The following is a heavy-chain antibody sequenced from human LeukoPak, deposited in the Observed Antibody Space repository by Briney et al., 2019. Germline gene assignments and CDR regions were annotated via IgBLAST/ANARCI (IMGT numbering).Heavy chain of an antibody. V-gene: IGHV3-74*01. J-gene: IGHJ4*02. CDR3: ARGSYSLGGFDY. CDR2: ISSDGSDT. CDR1: GSTFSSYW. D-gene: IGHD6-13*01. Sequence: GGSLRLSCAASGSTFSSYWMHWVRQAPGKGLVWVSRISSDGSDTNYADSVKGRFTISRDNAKNTLYLPMNSLRAEDTAVYYCARGSYSLGGFDYWGQGTLVTVSS.